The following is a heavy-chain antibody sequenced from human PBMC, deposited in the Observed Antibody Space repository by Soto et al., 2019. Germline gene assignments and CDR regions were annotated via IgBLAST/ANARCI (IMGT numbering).Heavy chain of an antibody. CDR2: IRKDGSQR. CDR3: ARDVSTGSSGLYLDAFDI. V-gene: IGHV3-7*05. J-gene: IGHJ3*02. Sequence: EVQLVESGGGLVQPGGSLTLSCAASEFAFSSYWMTWVRQAPGKGLEWVANIRKDGSQRSYLDSVRGRFTISRDNSKNSLYLQMNSLRAEDTALYFCARDVSTGSSGLYLDAFDIWCQGTMVSVSS. D-gene: IGHD6-25*01. CDR1: EFAFSSYW.